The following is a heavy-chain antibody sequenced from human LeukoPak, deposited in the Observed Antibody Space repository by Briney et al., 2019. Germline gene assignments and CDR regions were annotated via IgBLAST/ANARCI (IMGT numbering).Heavy chain of an antibody. J-gene: IGHJ5*02. CDR2: ISSSSSYK. V-gene: IGHV3-21*01. D-gene: IGHD1-26*01. Sequence: PRGSLRLSSAASGVTSTSDSMSSGCHSPQERLGCGSSISSSSSYKYYADSVKGRFTITRDNAKISVYLQMNSLRAEDTAVYYCARDHAWEPTSGDWFDPWGQGTLVTVSS. CDR1: GVTSTSDS. CDR3: ARDHAWEPTSGDWFDP.